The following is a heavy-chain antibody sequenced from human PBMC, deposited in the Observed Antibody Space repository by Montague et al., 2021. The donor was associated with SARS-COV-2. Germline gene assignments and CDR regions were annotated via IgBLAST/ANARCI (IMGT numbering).Heavy chain of an antibody. J-gene: IGHJ3*02. D-gene: IGHD4-23*01. V-gene: IGHV4-59*01. Sequence: SETLSLTCTVSGGSITGYYWSWLRRSPGKGLEWIAYIYDGGAANYNPSLGSRVTISTDTSKNQLSLKVNSVTAADTAVYYCVRDHPYGGPPGAYDIWGQGTVVTVPS. CDR2: IYDGGAA. CDR3: VRDHPYGGPPGAYDI. CDR1: GGSITGYY.